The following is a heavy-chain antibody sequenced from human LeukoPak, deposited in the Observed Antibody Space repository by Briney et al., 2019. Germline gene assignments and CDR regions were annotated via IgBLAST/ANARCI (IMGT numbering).Heavy chain of an antibody. CDR3: AKGPYDYVWGSYRYIVDY. J-gene: IGHJ4*02. CDR2: ISYDGSNK. D-gene: IGHD3-16*02. V-gene: IGHV3-30*18. Sequence: GRSLRLSCAASGVTFSSYGMHWVRQAPGKGLEWVAVISYDGSNKYYADSVKGRFTISRDNSKNTLYLQMNSLRAEDTAVYYCAKGPYDYVWGSYRYIVDYWGQGTLVTVSS. CDR1: GVTFSSYG.